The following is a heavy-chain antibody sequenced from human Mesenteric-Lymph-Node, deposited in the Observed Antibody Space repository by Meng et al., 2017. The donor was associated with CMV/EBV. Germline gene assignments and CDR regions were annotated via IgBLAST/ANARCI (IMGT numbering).Heavy chain of an antibody. J-gene: IGHJ5*02. V-gene: IGHV3-74*03. D-gene: IGHD1-7*01. CDR1: GFTFSNYW. CDR2: ISSDGSVT. CDR3: AKVSDWNYGFDP. Sequence: GESLKISCAGSGFTFSNYWMHWARQVPGKGLVWVSRISSDGSVTTYADAVKGRFTISRDNAENTLYLQMTSLRAEDTALYYCAKVSDWNYGFDPWGQGTLVTVS.